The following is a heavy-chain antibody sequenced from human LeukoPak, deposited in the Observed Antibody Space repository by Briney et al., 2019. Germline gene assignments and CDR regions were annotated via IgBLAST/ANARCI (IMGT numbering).Heavy chain of an antibody. Sequence: TLSLTCTLSLASTSDIVFYTGWVRPPPGERVWGVGSIFFSGTTYYNPSLKSRVTISVDTSKNQFSLKLSSVTAADTAVYYCARHRLYYYYMDVWGKGTTVTISS. CDR3: ARHRLYYYYMDV. CDR2: IFFSGTT. CDR1: LASTSDIVFYT. D-gene: IGHD2-21*01. V-gene: IGHV4-39*01. J-gene: IGHJ6*03.